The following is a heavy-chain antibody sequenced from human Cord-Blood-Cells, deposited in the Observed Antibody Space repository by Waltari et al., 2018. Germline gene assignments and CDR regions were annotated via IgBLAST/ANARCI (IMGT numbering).Heavy chain of an antibody. CDR1: GFTFSSYS. CDR3: ARDQRGSYYY. Sequence: EVQLVESGGGLVQPGGSLRLSCAASGFTFSSYSMHWVRQAPGKGLEWVSYIRSSTTIYYADSVKGRCTISRDNAKNSLYLQMNSLRDEDTAVYYCARDQRGSYYYWGQGTLVTVSS. CDR2: IRSSTTI. D-gene: IGHD1-26*01. V-gene: IGHV3-48*02. J-gene: IGHJ4*02.